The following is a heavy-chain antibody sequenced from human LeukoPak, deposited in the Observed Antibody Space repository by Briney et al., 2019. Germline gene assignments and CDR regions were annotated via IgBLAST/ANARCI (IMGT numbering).Heavy chain of an antibody. V-gene: IGHV4-59*08. J-gene: IGHJ4*02. CDR3: ARAPPNHSSGYGGTHFDY. D-gene: IGHD3-22*01. CDR2: IYYSGST. CDR1: GGSISSYY. Sequence: SETLSLTCTVSGGSISSYYWSWIRQPPGKGLEWIGYIYYSGSTNYNPSLKSRVTISVDTSKNQFSLKLSSVTAADTAVYYCARAPPNHSSGYGGTHFDYWGQGTLVTVSS.